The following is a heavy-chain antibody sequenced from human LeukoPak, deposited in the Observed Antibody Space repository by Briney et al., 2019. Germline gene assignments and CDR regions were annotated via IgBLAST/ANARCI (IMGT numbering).Heavy chain of an antibody. Sequence: SETLSLTCAVYGGSFSGYYWSWIRQPPGKGLEWIGEINHSGSTNYNPSLESRVTISVDTSKNQFSLKLSSVTAADTAVYYCARQEIGLRSFDPWGQGTLVTVSS. CDR2: INHSGST. D-gene: IGHD3/OR15-3a*01. CDR3: ARQEIGLRSFDP. V-gene: IGHV4-34*01. J-gene: IGHJ5*02. CDR1: GGSFSGYY.